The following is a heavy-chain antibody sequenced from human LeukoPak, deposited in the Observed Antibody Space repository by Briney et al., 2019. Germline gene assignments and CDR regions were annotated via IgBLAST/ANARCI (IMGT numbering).Heavy chain of an antibody. CDR2: ISGSGDNT. Sequence: GGPLKLSCATSGITFSRKAMSWVRQAPGKGLEWVSAISGSGDNTYYVDAVRGRFTISRDNSKNTLYLHMNNLRAEDTAVYYCAKLPDCSNDACSQGDYWGQGTLVIVSS. CDR1: GITFSRKA. J-gene: IGHJ4*02. V-gene: IGHV3-23*01. CDR3: AKLPDCSNDACSQGDY. D-gene: IGHD2-8*01.